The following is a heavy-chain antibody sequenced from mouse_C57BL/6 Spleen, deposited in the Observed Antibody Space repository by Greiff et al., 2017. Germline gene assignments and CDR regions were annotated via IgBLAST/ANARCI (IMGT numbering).Heavy chain of an antibody. Sequence: VQLQQPGAELVMPGASVKLSCKASGYTFTSYWMHWVKQRPGQGLEWIGEIDPSDSYTNYNQKVKGKSTLTVDKSSSTAYMQLSSLTSEDSAVYYCARKLRNYFDYWGQGTTLTVSS. CDR1: GYTFTSYW. D-gene: IGHD3-2*02. CDR3: ARKLRNYFDY. CDR2: IDPSDSYT. J-gene: IGHJ2*01. V-gene: IGHV1-69*01.